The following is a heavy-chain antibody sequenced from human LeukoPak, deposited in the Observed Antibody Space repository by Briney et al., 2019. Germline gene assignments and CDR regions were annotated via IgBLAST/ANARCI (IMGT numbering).Heavy chain of an antibody. J-gene: IGHJ5*02. Sequence: GGSLRLSCAASGFTLSGSAMHWVRQASGNGLGWVGRIRSKAKSYATAYAASVKGRSTISRDDSKNTAYLQMNSLNTEDTAVYYCTLVEYCGGDCYPWGQGTLVTVSS. CDR3: TLVEYCGGDCYP. CDR2: IRSKAKSYAT. V-gene: IGHV3-73*01. CDR1: GFTLSGSA. D-gene: IGHD2-21*02.